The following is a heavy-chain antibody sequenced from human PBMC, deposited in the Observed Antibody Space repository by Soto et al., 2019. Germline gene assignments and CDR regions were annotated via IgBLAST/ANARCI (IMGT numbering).Heavy chain of an antibody. V-gene: IGHV3-33*01. CDR3: ARDSGSSTGRVDY. D-gene: IGHD1-26*01. CDR2: IWYDGSNK. CDR1: GFTFSSYG. J-gene: IGHJ4*02. Sequence: QVQLVESGGGVVQPGRSLRLSCAASGFTFSSYGMHWVRQAPGKGLEWVAGIWYDGSNKYYADSVKGRFTISRDNSKNTLYLQMNSLRAEDTAVYYGARDSGSSTGRVDYWGQGTLVTVSS.